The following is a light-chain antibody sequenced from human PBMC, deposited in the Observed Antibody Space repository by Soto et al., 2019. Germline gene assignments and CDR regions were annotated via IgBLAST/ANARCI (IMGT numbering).Light chain of an antibody. J-gene: IGKJ2*01. Sequence: DIQMTQSPSTLSASVGERVTITCRASQSISSWLAWYQQKPGKAPKLLINDASSLESGVPSRFSGSASGTEFTLTISSLQPNYFATYYCQQYNSYLYTFGQGTKLEIK. CDR3: QQYNSYLYT. CDR1: QSISSW. CDR2: DAS. V-gene: IGKV1-5*01.